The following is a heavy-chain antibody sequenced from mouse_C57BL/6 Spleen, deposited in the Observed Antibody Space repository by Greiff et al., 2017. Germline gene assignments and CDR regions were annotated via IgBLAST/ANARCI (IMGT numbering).Heavy chain of an antibody. CDR1: GFTFTDYY. Sequence: EVQLVESGGGLVQPGGSLSLSCAASGFTFTDYYMSWVRQPPGKALEWLGFIRNKANGYTTEYSASVKGRFTISRDNSQSILYLQMNALRAEDSATYYCARSPSITTAYAMDYWGQGTSVTVSS. CDR3: ARSPSITTAYAMDY. D-gene: IGHD1-2*01. CDR2: IRNKANGYTT. V-gene: IGHV7-3*01. J-gene: IGHJ4*01.